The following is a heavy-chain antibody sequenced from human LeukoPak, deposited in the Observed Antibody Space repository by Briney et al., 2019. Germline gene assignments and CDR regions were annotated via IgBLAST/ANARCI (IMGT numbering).Heavy chain of an antibody. V-gene: IGHV3-33*01. CDR1: GLTFSSYG. J-gene: IGHJ4*02. Sequence: PGRSLRLSCVAPGLTFSSYGMHSVRQAPGKGLEWVAVIWFDGGNKYYADSVKGRFTISRDNSKNTLYLQMNSLRAEDTAVYYCARDQVVPGFWGQGTLVTVSS. CDR2: IWFDGGNK. D-gene: IGHD3-22*01. CDR3: ARDQVVPGF.